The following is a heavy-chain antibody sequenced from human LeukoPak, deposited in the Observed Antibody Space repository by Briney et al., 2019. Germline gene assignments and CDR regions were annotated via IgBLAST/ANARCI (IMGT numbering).Heavy chain of an antibody. CDR2: ISAYNGNT. V-gene: IGHV1-18*01. Sequence: ASVKVSCKASGYTFTSYAISWVRQAPGPGLEWMGWISAYNGNTNYAQKLQGRVTMTTDTSTSTAYMELRSLRSDDTAVYYCARNPSVDYDSSGYFRYWGQGTLVTVSS. J-gene: IGHJ4*02. CDR1: GYTFTSYA. D-gene: IGHD3-22*01. CDR3: ARNPSVDYDSSGYFRY.